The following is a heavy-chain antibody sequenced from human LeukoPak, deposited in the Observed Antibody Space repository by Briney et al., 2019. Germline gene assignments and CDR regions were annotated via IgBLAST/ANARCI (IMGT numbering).Heavy chain of an antibody. Sequence: GGSLRLSCAASGFTFSSYAMHWVRQAPGKGLEWVAVISYDGSNKYYADSVKGRFTISRDNSKNTLYLQMNSLRAEDTAVYYCARDPSYYGSGSWGQGTLVTVSS. J-gene: IGHJ4*02. CDR3: ARDPSYYGSGS. V-gene: IGHV3-30*04. CDR1: GFTFSSYA. CDR2: ISYDGSNK. D-gene: IGHD3-10*01.